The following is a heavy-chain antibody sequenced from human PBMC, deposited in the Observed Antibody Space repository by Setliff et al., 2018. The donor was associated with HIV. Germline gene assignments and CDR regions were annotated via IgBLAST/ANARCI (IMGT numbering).Heavy chain of an antibody. Sequence: PSETLSLTCTVSGGSISSSSYYWGWIRQPPGKGLEWIGTIYYSGNTYYNPSLKSRVTISVDTSKNQISLKLNSVTAADTAVYYCARGRSRYYYDGSGYYVDYWGQGTLVTVSS. CDR3: ARGRSRYYYDGSGYYVDY. D-gene: IGHD3-22*01. J-gene: IGHJ4*02. V-gene: IGHV4-39*07. CDR1: GGSISSSSYY. CDR2: IYYSGNT.